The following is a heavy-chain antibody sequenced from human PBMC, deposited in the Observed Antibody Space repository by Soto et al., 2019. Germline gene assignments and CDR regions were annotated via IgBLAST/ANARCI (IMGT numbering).Heavy chain of an antibody. V-gene: IGHV4-39*01. CDR3: ANDYGDYKSYYGMDV. J-gene: IGHJ6*02. Sequence: QLQLQESGPGLVKPSETLSLTCTVSGASVTSSTYYWGWIRQPPGKGLEWIGSIYYSGSTSYNPSRRSRVTISVDTSKNQVSLKLTSVTAADTAVYYCANDYGDYKSYYGMDVWGQGTTVTVSS. D-gene: IGHD4-17*01. CDR2: IYYSGST. CDR1: GASVTSSTYY.